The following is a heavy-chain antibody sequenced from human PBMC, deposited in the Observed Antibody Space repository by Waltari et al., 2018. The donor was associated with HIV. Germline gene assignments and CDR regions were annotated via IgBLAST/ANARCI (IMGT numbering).Heavy chain of an antibody. CDR1: GFTFTNFA. CDR3: ARGYSSSRWIPLYH. Sequence: QVQLVESGGGVVQPGTSLTLSCAVSGFTFTNFAIHWVRQSPGKGLEWLAVFWSDGVEISYADSVKGRFTISKDSSQKTLYLHLTSLRAEDTALYYCARGYSSSRWIPLYHWGRGTLVTVSS. V-gene: IGHV3-33*01. D-gene: IGHD6-6*01. J-gene: IGHJ4*02. CDR2: FWSDGVEI.